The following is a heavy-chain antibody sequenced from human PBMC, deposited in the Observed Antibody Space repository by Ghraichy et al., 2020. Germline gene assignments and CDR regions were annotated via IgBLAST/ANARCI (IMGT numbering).Heavy chain of an antibody. CDR3: AKDVLPSIAASGSQYNFYYGMDV. D-gene: IGHD6-13*01. CDR2: ISYDGNKK. J-gene: IGHJ6*02. Sequence: LSLTCGLSTMTFGFKTYAFHWVRQAPGKGLEWMAVISYDGNKKSYAESVKGRFTVSRDNSKNTLSLQMDSLRPEDTATYFCAKDVLPSIAASGSQYNFYYGMDVWGQGTTVTVS. CDR1: TMTFGFKTYA. V-gene: IGHV3-30*06.